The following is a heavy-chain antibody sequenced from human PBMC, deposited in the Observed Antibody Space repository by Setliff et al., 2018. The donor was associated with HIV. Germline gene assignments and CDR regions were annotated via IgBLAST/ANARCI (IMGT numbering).Heavy chain of an antibody. CDR2: ISSSGSTI. V-gene: IGHV3-48*01. CDR1: EFTFSSYW. Sequence: GGSLRLSCAASEFTFSSYWMTWVRQAPGKGLEWLSYISSSGSTIYYADSVKGRFTISRDNVKSSLYLQMNSLRGEDTAVYYCAGSRGYFVKADWGQGTLVTVSS. J-gene: IGHJ4*02. D-gene: IGHD3-22*01. CDR3: AGSRGYFVKAD.